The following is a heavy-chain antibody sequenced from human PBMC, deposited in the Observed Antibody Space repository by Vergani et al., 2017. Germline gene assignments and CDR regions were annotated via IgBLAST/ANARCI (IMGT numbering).Heavy chain of an antibody. CDR2: ISGSGGST. V-gene: IGHV3-23*01. D-gene: IGHD3-10*01. CDR3: AQGLNCYGSGSYDY. CDR1: GFTFSSYA. Sequence: EVQLLESGGGLVQPGGSLRLSCAASGFTFSSYAMSWVRQAPGKGLEWVSAISGSGGSTYYADSVKGRFTISRDNSKNTLYLQMNSLRAEDTAVYYCAQGLNCYGSGSYDYWGQGTLVTVSS. J-gene: IGHJ4*02.